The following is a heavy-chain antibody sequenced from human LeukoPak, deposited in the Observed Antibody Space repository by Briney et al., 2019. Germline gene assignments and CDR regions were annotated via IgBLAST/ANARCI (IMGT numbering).Heavy chain of an antibody. CDR1: GFTFTDHY. V-gene: IGHV1-2*02. CDR2: INGNSGAT. CDR3: VRDFDWGPHY. D-gene: IGHD3-9*01. J-gene: IGHJ4*02. Sequence: ASVKVSCKASGFTFTDHYMHWVRQVPGQGLEWMGWINGNSGATFYAQKFQDRITVNWDKSLSTMYLELKRLTTDDTAVYYCVRDFDWGPHYWGQGTLVAVSS.